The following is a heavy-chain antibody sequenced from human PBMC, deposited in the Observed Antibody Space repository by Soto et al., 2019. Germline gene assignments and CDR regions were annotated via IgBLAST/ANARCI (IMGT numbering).Heavy chain of an antibody. CDR3: ARRGSGHTFDY. Sequence: SETLSLNCGVTGASISRGGFHWGWIRKPPGQGLEWIGSLYSGSTYYNPSLKSRVTISADTSKNEFSLRLTSVTAADTAVYYCARRGSGHTFDYWGQGTLVTVS. J-gene: IGHJ4*02. V-gene: IGHV4-39*01. CDR1: GASISRGGFH. D-gene: IGHD3-10*01. CDR2: LYSGST.